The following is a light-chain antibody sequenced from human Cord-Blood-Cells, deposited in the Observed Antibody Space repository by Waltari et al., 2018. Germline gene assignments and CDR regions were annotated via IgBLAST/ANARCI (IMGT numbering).Light chain of an antibody. CDR3: AAWDDSLSGPV. CDR1: SSNSGSNY. J-gene: IGLJ3*02. CDR2: RNN. V-gene: IGLV1-47*01. Sequence: QSVLTQPPSASGTPGQRVTISCSGSSSNSGSNYVYWYQQLPGPAPKLLIYRNNKRPSGVPERFAGSKSGTSASLAISGLRSEDEADYYCAAWDDSLSGPVFGGGTKLTVL.